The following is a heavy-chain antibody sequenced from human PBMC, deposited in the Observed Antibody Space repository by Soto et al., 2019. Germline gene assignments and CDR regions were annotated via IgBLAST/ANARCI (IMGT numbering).Heavy chain of an antibody. D-gene: IGHD3-3*01. Sequence: SVKVSCTASGGTFSSYAINWVRQAPGQGLEWMGGIIPMFGTANYAQKFQGRVTITADESTSTAYMELSSLRSEDTAVYYCARPLNYYDSWSGYPPFDYWGQGTQVTVSS. J-gene: IGHJ4*02. CDR2: IIPMFGTA. V-gene: IGHV1-69*13. CDR3: ARPLNYYDSWSGYPPFDY. CDR1: GGTFSSYA.